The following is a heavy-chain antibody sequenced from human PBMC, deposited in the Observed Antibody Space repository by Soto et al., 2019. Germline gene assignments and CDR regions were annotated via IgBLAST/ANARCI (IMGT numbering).Heavy chain of an antibody. CDR3: VRVPSLYGDYEPYYYYYYMDV. CDR1: GFTFSSYS. J-gene: IGHJ6*03. V-gene: IGHV3-48*01. D-gene: IGHD4-17*01. CDR2: ISSSSSTI. Sequence: GGSLRLSCAASGFTFSSYSMNWVRQAPGKGLEWVSYISSSSSTIYYADSVKGRFTISRDNAKNSLYLQMNSLRAEDTAVYYCVRVPSLYGDYEPYYYYYYMDVWGKGTTVTVSS.